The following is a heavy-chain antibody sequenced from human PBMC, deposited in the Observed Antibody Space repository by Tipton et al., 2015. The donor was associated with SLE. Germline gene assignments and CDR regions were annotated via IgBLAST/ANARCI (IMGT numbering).Heavy chain of an antibody. V-gene: IGHV3-74*01. D-gene: IGHD4-17*01. Sequence: SLRLSCAASGFTFSSYWMHWVRQAPGKGLVWVSRINTEGTAPSYADPVKGRFTISRDNAENTLYLLMNSLRAEDTAVYYCAKDDSGANSLDYWGQGTLVTVSS. CDR2: INTEGTAP. J-gene: IGHJ4*02. CDR1: GFTFSSYW. CDR3: AKDDSGANSLDY.